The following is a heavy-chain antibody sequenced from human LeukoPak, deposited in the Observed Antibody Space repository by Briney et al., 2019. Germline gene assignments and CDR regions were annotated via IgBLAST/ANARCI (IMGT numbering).Heavy chain of an antibody. J-gene: IGHJ4*02. V-gene: IGHV3-33*08. D-gene: IGHD5-18*01. CDR2: IWYDGSNK. CDR1: GFTFSHYE. Sequence: GGSLRLSCEASGFTFSHYEMNWVRQAPGKGLEWVAVIWYDGSNKYYADSVKGRFTISRDNSKNTLYLQMNSLRAEDTAVYYCARKGYSYEKTDFDYWGQGTLVTVSS. CDR3: ARKGYSYEKTDFDY.